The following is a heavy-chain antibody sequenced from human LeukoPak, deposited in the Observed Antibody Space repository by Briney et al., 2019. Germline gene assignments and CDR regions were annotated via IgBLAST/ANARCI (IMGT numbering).Heavy chain of an antibody. V-gene: IGHV1-46*01. CDR1: GYTFTSYY. J-gene: IGHJ6*03. D-gene: IGHD4-11*01. Sequence: GASVKVSCKASGYTFTSYYMHWVRQAPGQGLEWMGIINPSGGSTSYAQKFQGRVTVTRDMSTSTVYMELSSLRSEDTAVYYCAREAKTVTTGPSAPYYYYYMDVWGKGTTVTVSS. CDR2: INPSGGST. CDR3: AREAKTVTTGPSAPYYYYYMDV.